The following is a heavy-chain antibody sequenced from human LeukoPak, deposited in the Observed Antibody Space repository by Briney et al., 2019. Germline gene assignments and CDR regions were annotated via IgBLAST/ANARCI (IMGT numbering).Heavy chain of an antibody. Sequence: GESLKISCKGSGYIFTSYWITWVRQMPGKGLEWMGMIDPTDSYANYSPSFQGHVTISTDKSISTAYLQWSSLKASDTAIYYCARRGRSSSNFDFWGQGTLVTVSS. CDR2: IDPTDSYA. CDR3: ARRGRSSSNFDF. CDR1: GYIFTSYW. D-gene: IGHD6-6*01. V-gene: IGHV5-10-1*01. J-gene: IGHJ4*02.